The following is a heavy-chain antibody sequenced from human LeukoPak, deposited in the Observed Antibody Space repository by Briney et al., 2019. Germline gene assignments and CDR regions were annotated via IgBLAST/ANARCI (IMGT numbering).Heavy chain of an antibody. CDR2: ISAYNGNT. V-gene: IGHV1-18*01. Sequence: ASVKVSCKASGYTFTSYGISWVRQAPGQGREGVGWISAYNGNTNYAQKLQGRVTMTTDTSTSTAYMELRSLRSDDTAVYYCARDRAVRGVDWFDPWGQGTLVTVSS. CDR1: GYTFTSYG. D-gene: IGHD3-10*01. J-gene: IGHJ5*02. CDR3: ARDRAVRGVDWFDP.